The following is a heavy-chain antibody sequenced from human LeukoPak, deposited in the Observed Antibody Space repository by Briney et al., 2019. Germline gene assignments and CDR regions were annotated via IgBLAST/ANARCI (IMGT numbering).Heavy chain of an antibody. J-gene: IGHJ4*02. CDR1: GFTFSSYA. CDR3: VRSITMVRGVKSRHYYFDY. V-gene: IGHV3-30*04. D-gene: IGHD3-10*01. CDR2: ISYDGSNK. Sequence: GGSLRLSCAASGFTFSSYAMHWVRQAPGKGLEWVAVISYDGSNKYYADSVEGRFTISRDNSKNTLYLQMNSLRAEDTAVYYCVRSITMVRGVKSRHYYFDYWGQGTLVTVSS.